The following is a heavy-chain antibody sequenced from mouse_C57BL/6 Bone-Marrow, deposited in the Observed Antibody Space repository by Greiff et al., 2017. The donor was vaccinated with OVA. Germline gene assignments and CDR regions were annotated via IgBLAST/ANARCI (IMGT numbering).Heavy chain of an antibody. D-gene: IGHD2-5*01. J-gene: IGHJ2*01. CDR2: IDPENGDT. V-gene: IGHV14-4*01. CDR1: GFNIKDDY. Sequence: EVKLMESGAELVRPGASVKLSCTASGFNIKDDYMHWVKQRPEQGLEWIGWIDPENGDTEYASKFQGKATITADTSSNTAYLQLSSLTSEDTAVYYCTTFGYSNYSIGYWGQGTTLTVSS. CDR3: TTFGYSNYSIGY.